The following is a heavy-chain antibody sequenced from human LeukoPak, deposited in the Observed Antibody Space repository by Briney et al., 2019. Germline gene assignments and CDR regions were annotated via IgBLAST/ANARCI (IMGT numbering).Heavy chain of an antibody. J-gene: IGHJ4*02. D-gene: IGHD6-19*01. V-gene: IGHV3-21*06. Sequence: GVSLRLSCSGSGFTFRSYTMTWVRQAPGKGLEGVTSINCDDTLKYYTVSVRGRFTISRDNANNSVYLPMNSVTADDSGLYFCARDYSSGWFGKGAYWGQGTRVLVSS. CDR1: GFTFRSYT. CDR3: ARDYSSGWFGKGAY. CDR2: INCDDTLK.